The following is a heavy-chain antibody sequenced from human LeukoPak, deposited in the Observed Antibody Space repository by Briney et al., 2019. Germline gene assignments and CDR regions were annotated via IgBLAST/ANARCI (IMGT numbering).Heavy chain of an antibody. J-gene: IGHJ4*02. CDR2: ISSSSSTI. V-gene: IGHV3-48*04. CDR1: GFTFSSYS. Sequence: GGSLRLSCAASGFTFSSYSMNWVRQAPGKGLEWVSYISSSSSTIYYADSVKGRFTISRDNAKNSLYLQMNSLRAEDTAVYYCARDWELLPSDYWGQGTLVTVSS. CDR3: ARDWELLPSDY. D-gene: IGHD1-26*01.